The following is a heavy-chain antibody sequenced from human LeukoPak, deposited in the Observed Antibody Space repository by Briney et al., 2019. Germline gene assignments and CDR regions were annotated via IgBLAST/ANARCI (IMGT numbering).Heavy chain of an antibody. D-gene: IGHD1-7*01. J-gene: IGHJ5*02. CDR2: IHYSGNT. CDR3: ARHITPYNGITGTTNGDWFDP. V-gene: IGHV4-39*01. Sequence: SETLSLTCTVSGDSISSGTFYWGWVRQPPGKGLEWIGSIHYSGNTYYNPSLKSPVTISVDTSKSQFSLKLSSVTAADTAVYYCARHITPYNGITGTTNGDWFDPWGQGTLVTVSS. CDR1: GDSISSGTFY.